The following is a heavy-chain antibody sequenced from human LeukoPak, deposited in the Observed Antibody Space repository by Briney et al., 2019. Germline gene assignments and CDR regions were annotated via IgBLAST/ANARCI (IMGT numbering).Heavy chain of an antibody. V-gene: IGHV3-66*02. J-gene: IGHJ4*02. CDR2: IYTGGTT. D-gene: IGHD6-19*01. CDR3: ARDKLGSGYRSDFDY. CDR1: GFSVSSNY. Sequence: SGGSLRLSCAASGFSVSSNYMNWVRQAPGKGLEWVSAIYTGGTTYYADSVKGRFTISRDNSKNTLYLQMNSLRAEDTAVYYCARDKLGSGYRSDFDYWGQGTLVTVSS.